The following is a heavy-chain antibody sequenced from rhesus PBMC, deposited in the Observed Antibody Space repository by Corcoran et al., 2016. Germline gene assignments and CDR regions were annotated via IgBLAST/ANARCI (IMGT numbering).Heavy chain of an antibody. CDR1: GFTFSAYG. CDR2: ISNGSGNT. Sequence: EVQLVETGGGLVQPRGSLRLSCAASGFTFSAYGMSWVRQAPGKGLEWVSYISNGSGNTYYAESVRARFTISRDNSKTTLSLQMNSLSLKVTAVYYCAKEGAAGYWYFDLWGPGTPITISS. J-gene: IGHJ2*01. D-gene: IGHD6-13*01. V-gene: IGHV3S5*01. CDR3: AKEGAAGYWYFDL.